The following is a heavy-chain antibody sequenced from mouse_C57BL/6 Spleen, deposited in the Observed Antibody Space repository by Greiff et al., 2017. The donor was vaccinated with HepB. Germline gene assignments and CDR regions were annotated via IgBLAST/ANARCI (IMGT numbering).Heavy chain of an antibody. Sequence: VQLQQPGAELVMPGASVKLSCKASGYTFTSYWMHWVKQRPGQGLEWIGEIDPSDSYTNYNQKFKGKSTLTVDKSSSTAYMQLSSLTSEDSAVYYCARSGYGIPFAYWGQGTLVTVSA. CDR3: ARSGYGIPFAY. CDR2: IDPSDSYT. D-gene: IGHD1-1*01. J-gene: IGHJ3*01. CDR1: GYTFTSYW. V-gene: IGHV1-69*01.